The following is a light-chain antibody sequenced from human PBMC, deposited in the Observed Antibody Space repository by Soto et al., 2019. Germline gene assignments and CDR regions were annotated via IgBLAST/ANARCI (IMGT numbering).Light chain of an antibody. V-gene: IGKV3-11*01. CDR2: DAS. CDR3: QQRSNWPPEVT. CDR1: KSVRSS. J-gene: IGKJ3*01. Sequence: EIVLTQSPDTLSLSQGERATLSCRASKSVRSSLAWYQQKPGQAPRLLIYDASNRATGIPARFSRSGSGTDFTLTISSLEPEDFAGYYCQQRSNWPPEVTFGPGTKVDIK.